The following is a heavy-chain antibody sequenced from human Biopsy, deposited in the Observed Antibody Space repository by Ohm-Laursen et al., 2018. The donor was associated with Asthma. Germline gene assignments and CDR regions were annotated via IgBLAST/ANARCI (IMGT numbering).Heavy chain of an antibody. CDR3: ARVDTIFGVVIPIYYYYGMDV. CDR2: ISSSSSYI. CDR1: GFTFSSYS. D-gene: IGHD3-3*01. Sequence: SLRLSCAASGFTFSSYSMNWVRQAPGKGLEWVSSISSSSSYIYYADSVKGRLTISRDNAKSSLYLQMNSLRAEDTAVYYCARVDTIFGVVIPIYYYYGMDVWGQGTTVTVSS. V-gene: IGHV3-21*01. J-gene: IGHJ6*02.